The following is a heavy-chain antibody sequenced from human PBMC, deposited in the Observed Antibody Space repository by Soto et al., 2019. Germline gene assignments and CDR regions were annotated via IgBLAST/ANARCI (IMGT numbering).Heavy chain of an antibody. D-gene: IGHD3-22*01. CDR1: GFTFGSYA. Sequence: GGSLRLSCAASGFTFGSYAMSWVRLAPGKGLEWVSVAGPSGSSTFYADSVRGRFTISRDNVENTLYLQMNSLRVADTALYFCARTYYYDSTGYYRTFDYWGQGTLVTVSS. CDR3: ARTYYYDSTGYYRTFDY. J-gene: IGHJ4*02. CDR2: AGPSGSST. V-gene: IGHV3-23*01.